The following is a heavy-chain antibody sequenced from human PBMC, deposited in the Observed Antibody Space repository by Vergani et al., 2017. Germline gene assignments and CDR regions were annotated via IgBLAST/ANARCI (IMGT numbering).Heavy chain of an antibody. V-gene: IGHV1-69*13. CDR1: GGTFSSYA. CDR3: ARDQLAVACATPEYY. D-gene: IGHD6-13*01. J-gene: IGHJ4*02. CDR2: IIPIFGTA. Sequence: QVQLLQSGAEVKKPGSSVKVSCKASGGTFSSYAISWVRQAPGQGLEWMGRIIPIFGTANYAQKFQGRVTITADESTSTAYMELGNLRSEDTAVYYWARDQLAVACATPEYYWGQGTLVIVSS.